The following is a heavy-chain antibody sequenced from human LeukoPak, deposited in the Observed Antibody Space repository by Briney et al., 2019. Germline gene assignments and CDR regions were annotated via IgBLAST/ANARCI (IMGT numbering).Heavy chain of an antibody. Sequence: GGSLRLSCAASGFTFSSYGMSWVRQAPGKGLEWVSGISGSGGSTYYADSVKGRFTISRDNSKNTLYLQMNSLRAEDTAVYYCAKDLTYYYESSGLDYWGQGTLVTVSS. J-gene: IGHJ4*02. D-gene: IGHD3-22*01. CDR2: ISGSGGST. CDR3: AKDLTYYYESSGLDY. CDR1: GFTFSSYG. V-gene: IGHV3-23*01.